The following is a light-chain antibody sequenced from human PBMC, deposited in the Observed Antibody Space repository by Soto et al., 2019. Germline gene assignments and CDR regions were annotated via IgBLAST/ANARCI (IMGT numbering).Light chain of an antibody. Sequence: EIVMTQSPATLSLSPGERATLSRRASQSISSNLAWYQQKPGQAPRLLIYGASTRATGIPARFSGSGSGTDFTLTISSLQSEDFAVYYCQHYNKWPFTFGPGTKVDIK. CDR3: QHYNKWPFT. V-gene: IGKV3-15*01. CDR1: QSISSN. CDR2: GAS. J-gene: IGKJ3*01.